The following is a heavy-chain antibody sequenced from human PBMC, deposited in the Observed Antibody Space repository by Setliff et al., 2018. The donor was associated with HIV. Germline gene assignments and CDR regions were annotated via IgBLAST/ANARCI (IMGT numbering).Heavy chain of an antibody. J-gene: IGHJ4*02. CDR1: GYILTSYA. D-gene: IGHD2-2*01. CDR2: INAGNGDT. V-gene: IGHV1-3*01. Sequence: GASVKVSCKASGYILTSYAIHWVRQAPGQGLEWMGWINAGNGDTKYSHKFQGRVSITRDTSANTAFLQVDSLNTGDTASYYCGRHVDGYCSATSCFVMSWHWGQGTLVTVSS. CDR3: GRHVDGYCSATSCFVMSWH.